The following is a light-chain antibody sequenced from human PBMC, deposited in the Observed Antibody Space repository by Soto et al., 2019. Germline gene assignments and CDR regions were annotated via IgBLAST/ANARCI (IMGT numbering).Light chain of an antibody. CDR1: SSDVGRYNY. J-gene: IGLJ2*01. V-gene: IGLV2-14*01. CDR3: SSYTTSSTLV. Sequence: QSVLTQPASVSGSPGQSITISCTGTSSDVGRYNYVSWYQQHPGKAPKLMIYDVSSRPSGVSNRFSGSKSGNTASLTISGLQAEDEADYYCSSYTTSSTLVFGGGTQLTVL. CDR2: DVS.